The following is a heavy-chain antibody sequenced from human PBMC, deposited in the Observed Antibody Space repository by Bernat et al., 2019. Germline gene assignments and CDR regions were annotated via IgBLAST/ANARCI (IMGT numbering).Heavy chain of an antibody. J-gene: IGHJ6*02. V-gene: IGHV6-1*01. CDR1: GDSVSSNSVA. Sequence: QVQLQQSGPGLVKPSQTLSLTCAISGDSVSSNSVAWNWIRQSPSRGLEWLGRTYYRSKWYDDYAVSVKSRITINPDTSKNQFSLKLSSVTAADTAVYYCARDGGGRGYDYDYYYGMDVWGQGTTVTVSS. CDR3: ARDGGGRGYDYDYYYGMDV. CDR2: TYYRSKWYD. D-gene: IGHD5-12*01.